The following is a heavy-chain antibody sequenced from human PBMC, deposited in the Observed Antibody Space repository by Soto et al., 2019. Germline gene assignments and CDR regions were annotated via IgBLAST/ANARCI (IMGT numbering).Heavy chain of an antibody. CDR1: GGTFSSYT. CDR3: ARAESPRDSNSEQPHSYYYYMDV. Sequence: ASVKVSCKASGGTFSSYTISWVRQAPGQGLEWMGRIIPILGIANYAQKFQGRVTITADKSTSTAYMELSSLRSEDTAVYYCARAESPRDSNSEQPHSYYYYMDVSGKGTTITVSS. CDR2: IIPILGIA. J-gene: IGHJ6*03. V-gene: IGHV1-69*02. D-gene: IGHD4-4*01.